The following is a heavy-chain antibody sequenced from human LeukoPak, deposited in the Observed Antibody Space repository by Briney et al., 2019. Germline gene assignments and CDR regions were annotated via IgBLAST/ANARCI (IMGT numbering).Heavy chain of an antibody. V-gene: IGHV5-51*01. CDR3: ARRDYDNTVTSEYFLH. D-gene: IGHD3-22*01. J-gene: IGHJ1*01. Sequence: GESRKISCKGSGYNFANYWIGWVRQMPGKGLEWMGIIYPGDSDARYSPSFQGQVTFSVDKSISTAYLQWSSLKASDTAIYYCARRDYDNTVTSEYFLHWGQGSLVTVSS. CDR2: IYPGDSDA. CDR1: GYNFANYW.